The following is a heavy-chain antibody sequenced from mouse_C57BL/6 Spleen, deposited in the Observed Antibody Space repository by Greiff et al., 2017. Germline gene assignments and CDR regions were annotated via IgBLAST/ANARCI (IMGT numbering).Heavy chain of an antibody. D-gene: IGHD1-1*01. CDR2: IHPNSGST. Sequence: QVQLQQPGAELVKPGASVKLSCKASGYTFTSYWMHWVKQRPGQGLEWIGMIHPNSGSTNYNEKFKSKATLPVDKSSSTAYMQLSSLTSEDSAVYYCARGGTTVVATDYAMDYWGQGTSVTVSS. CDR1: GYTFTSYW. CDR3: ARGGTTVVATDYAMDY. V-gene: IGHV1-64*01. J-gene: IGHJ4*01.